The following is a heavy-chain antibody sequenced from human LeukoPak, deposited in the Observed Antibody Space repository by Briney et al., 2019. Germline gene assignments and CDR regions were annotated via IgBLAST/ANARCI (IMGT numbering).Heavy chain of an antibody. CDR2: ISGSGGST. J-gene: IGHJ4*02. Sequence: GGSLRLSCAASGFTFSSYAMSWVRQAPGKGLEWVSAISGSGGSTYYADSVKGRFTISRDNSKNTLYLQMNSLRAEDMAVYYCAKDTDFWSGAYFDYWGQGTLVTVSS. V-gene: IGHV3-23*01. CDR1: GFTFSSYA. D-gene: IGHD3-3*01. CDR3: AKDTDFWSGAYFDY.